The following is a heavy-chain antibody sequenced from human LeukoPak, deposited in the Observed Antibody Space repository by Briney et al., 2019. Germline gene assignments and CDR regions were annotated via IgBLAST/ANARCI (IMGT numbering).Heavy chain of an antibody. CDR1: GFTFSSYA. V-gene: IGHV3-30-3*01. D-gene: IGHD3-16*01. J-gene: IGHJ4*02. Sequence: PGGSLRLSCAASGFTFSSYAMHRVRQAPGKGLEWVAVISYDGSNKYYADSVKGRFTISRDNSKNTLYLQMNSLRAEDTAVYYCARNDEGYVWGAPIWAASPDYWGQGTLVTVSS. CDR3: ARNDEGYVWGAPIWAASPDY. CDR2: ISYDGSNK.